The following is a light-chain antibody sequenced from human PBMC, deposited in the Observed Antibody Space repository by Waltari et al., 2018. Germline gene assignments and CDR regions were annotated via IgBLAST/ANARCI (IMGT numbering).Light chain of an antibody. CDR2: HDT. J-gene: IGLJ2*01. CDR3: QAWDSSTAGVV. V-gene: IGLV3-1*01. Sequence: SYKLTQPPSVSVSPGQTATITCSGDNLGDKYVCWYQQKAGQSPVMVIYHDTKRPAGIPERFSGSNSGNTATLTISGTQAMDEADYYCQAWDSSTAGVVFGGGTKLTVL. CDR1: NLGDKY.